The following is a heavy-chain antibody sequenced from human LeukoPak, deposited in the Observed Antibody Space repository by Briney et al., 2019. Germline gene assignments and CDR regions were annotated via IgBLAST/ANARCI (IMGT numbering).Heavy chain of an antibody. CDR3: ARDQDFYKWVDP. Sequence: SGTLSLTCAVSGGSISISNSNWWSWVRQPPGKGLEWIGEIYHSGSTNYNPSLKSRVTISVDKSKNQFSLKLTSVTAADTAVYYCARDQDFYKWVDPWGQGTLVTVSS. V-gene: IGHV4-4*02. D-gene: IGHD2/OR15-2a*01. CDR2: IYHSGST. CDR1: GGSISISNSNW. J-gene: IGHJ5*02.